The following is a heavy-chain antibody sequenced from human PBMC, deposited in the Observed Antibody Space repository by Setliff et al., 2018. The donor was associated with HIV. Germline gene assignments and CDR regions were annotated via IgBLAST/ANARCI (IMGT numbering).Heavy chain of an antibody. V-gene: IGHV1-18*01. CDR1: DYTFTNYG. CDR2: ISNYNGNT. J-gene: IGHJ3*02. CDR3: ARASGGNSVENGFDI. D-gene: IGHD1-26*01. Sequence: ASVKVSCKTSDYTFTNYGIYWVRQAPGQGLEWMGWISNYNGNTNYAQKFHGRVTMTTDTSTRTAYMEMRGLTYEDTAVYHCARASGGNSVENGFDIWGQGTMVTVSS.